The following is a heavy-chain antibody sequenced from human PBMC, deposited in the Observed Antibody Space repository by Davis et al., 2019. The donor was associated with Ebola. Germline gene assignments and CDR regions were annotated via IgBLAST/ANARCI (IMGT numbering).Heavy chain of an antibody. Sequence: GGSLRLSCAASGFTFSSYAMHWVRQAPGKGLEWVAVISYDGSNKYYADSVKGRFTISRDNSKNTLYLQMNSLRAEDTAVYYCARDGGYSYGYDYYYGMDVWGQGTTVTVSS. D-gene: IGHD5-18*01. CDR2: ISYDGSNK. J-gene: IGHJ6*02. V-gene: IGHV3-30-3*01. CDR1: GFTFSSYA. CDR3: ARDGGYSYGYDYYYGMDV.